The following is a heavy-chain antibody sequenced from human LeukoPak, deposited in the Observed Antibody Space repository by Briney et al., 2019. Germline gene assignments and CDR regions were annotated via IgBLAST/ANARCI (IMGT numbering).Heavy chain of an antibody. Sequence: GGYLRLSCVASGFSFSTYAMSWVRQAPGKGLEWVSGISGSGVDTHYADSVKGRFRISRDNSQNTLYLQLSSLRAEDTAVYYCASGTYRLGDYWGLGTLVTVSS. V-gene: IGHV3-23*01. CDR2: ISGSGVDT. CDR1: GFSFSTYA. D-gene: IGHD3-10*01. CDR3: ASGTYRLGDY. J-gene: IGHJ4*02.